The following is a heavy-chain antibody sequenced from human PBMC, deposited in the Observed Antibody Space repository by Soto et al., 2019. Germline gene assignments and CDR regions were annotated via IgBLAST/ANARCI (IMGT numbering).Heavy chain of an antibody. Sequence: SETLSLTCTVSGGSVSNSNYYWGWIRQSPGKGLEWIGSVYYRGRGYSKSSVKSRVTISVDTSKNQFSLNLNSVTASDKAVYYCVSQRTSVLTQAYFDYWGPGALVTVSS. CDR3: VSQRTSVLTQAYFDY. CDR2: VYYRGRG. J-gene: IGHJ4*02. D-gene: IGHD2-8*01. CDR1: GGSVSNSNYY. V-gene: IGHV4-39*01.